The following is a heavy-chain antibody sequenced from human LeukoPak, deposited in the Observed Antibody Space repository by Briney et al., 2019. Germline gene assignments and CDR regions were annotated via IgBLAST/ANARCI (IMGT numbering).Heavy chain of an antibody. Sequence: PSETLSLTCTVFGASISGGSYYRSWIRQPAGKGLEWIGRIYTTGSTDYNPSLKSRVTMSVDTSKNQFSLKLSSVTAADTAVYYCARGPPPDFDCWGQGTLVTVSS. CDR2: IYTTGST. CDR3: ARGPPPDFDC. CDR1: GASISGGSYY. V-gene: IGHV4-61*02. J-gene: IGHJ4*02.